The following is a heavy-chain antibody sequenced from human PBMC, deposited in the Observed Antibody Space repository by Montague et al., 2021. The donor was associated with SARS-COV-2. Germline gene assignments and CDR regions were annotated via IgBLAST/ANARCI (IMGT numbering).Heavy chain of an antibody. J-gene: IGHJ4*02. CDR1: GGSISSHY. CDR3: ARINWSGLPYFDN. Sequence: SETLSLTYTVSGGSISSHYWSWVRQTPGKGLEWTGYIYSSGATNYSPSLRGRVTMSIDTSKNQFSLRLTSVTATDTAVYYCARINWSGLPYFDNGGQGTLVTVS. D-gene: IGHD1-20*01. CDR2: IYSSGAT. V-gene: IGHV4-59*08.